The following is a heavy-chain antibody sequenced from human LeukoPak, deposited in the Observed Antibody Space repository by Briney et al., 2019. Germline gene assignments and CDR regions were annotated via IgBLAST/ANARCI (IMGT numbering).Heavy chain of an antibody. D-gene: IGHD3/OR15-3a*01. Sequence: PGGSLRLSCEASGFTFSNCWMHWVRQVPGKGLVWISRIYSDGSGISYADSVGGRFTISRDNAKNTVYLQMNSLRAEDTAVYYCARDFSTGLPFDYWGLGTLVTVS. CDR3: ARDFSTGLPFDY. CDR1: GFTFSNCW. J-gene: IGHJ4*02. CDR2: IYSDGSGI. V-gene: IGHV3-74*01.